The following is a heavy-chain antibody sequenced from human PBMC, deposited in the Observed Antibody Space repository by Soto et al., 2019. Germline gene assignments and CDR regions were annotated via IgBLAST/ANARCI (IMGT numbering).Heavy chain of an antibody. J-gene: IGHJ3*02. CDR3: ATTFYYDSGRAFGI. V-gene: IGHV4-31*03. CDR2: IYYTGTT. CDR1: GGSISSDNTY. Sequence: HVQLQESGPGLVKPSQTLSLTCSVSGGSISSDNTYWTWIRQHPGEGLEWIGHIYYTGTTYYNPSLKSRVIISVDASKNQFSLNLSSVTAADTAVYYCATTFYYDSGRAFGIWGQGTMVTVSS. D-gene: IGHD3-22*01.